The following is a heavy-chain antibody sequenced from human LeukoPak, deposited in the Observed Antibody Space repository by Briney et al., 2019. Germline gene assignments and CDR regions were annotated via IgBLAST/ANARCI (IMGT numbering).Heavy chain of an antibody. CDR3: ARDRREYIAAAGPPDFDY. Sequence: ASVKVSCKVSGYTLTELSMHWVRQAPGKGLEWMGGFDPEDGETIYAQKFQGRVTMTEDTSTSTAYMELRSLRSDDTAVYYCARDRREYIAAAGPPDFDYWGQGTLVTVSS. V-gene: IGHV1-24*01. CDR2: FDPEDGET. J-gene: IGHJ4*02. CDR1: GYTLTELS. D-gene: IGHD6-13*01.